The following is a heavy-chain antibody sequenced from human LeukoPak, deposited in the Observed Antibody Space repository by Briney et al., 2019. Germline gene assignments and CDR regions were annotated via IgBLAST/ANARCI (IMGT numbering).Heavy chain of an antibody. CDR3: ARMGDFWSGYSDYYYYMDV. D-gene: IGHD3-3*01. CDR2: IIPIFGTA. Sequence: SVKVSCKASGGTFSSYAISWVRQAPGQGLEWMGGIIPIFGTANYAQKFQGRVTITMDESTSTAYMELSSLRSEDTAVYYCARMGDFWSGYSDYYYYMDVWGKGTTVTVSS. J-gene: IGHJ6*03. V-gene: IGHV1-69*05. CDR1: GGTFSSYA.